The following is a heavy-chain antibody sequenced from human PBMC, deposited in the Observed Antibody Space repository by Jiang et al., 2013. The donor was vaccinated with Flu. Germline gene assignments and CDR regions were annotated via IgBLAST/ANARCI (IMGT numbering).Heavy chain of an antibody. CDR2: VHYSGNT. CDR1: GGSISSHY. D-gene: IGHD3-10*01. V-gene: IGHV4-59*11. CDR3: ARDGRYYYGSGTHDAFDI. Sequence: KPSETLSLTCTISGGSISSHYWSWIRQPPGKGLEWIGYVHYSGNTNYNPSLKRRVTFSLDTSNNQFSMKLTSVTAADTAVYFCARDGRYYYGSGTHDAFDIWGQGTMVTVSS. J-gene: IGHJ3*02.